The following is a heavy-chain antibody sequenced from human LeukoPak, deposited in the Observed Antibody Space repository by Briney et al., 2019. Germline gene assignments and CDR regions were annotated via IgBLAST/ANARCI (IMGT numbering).Heavy chain of an antibody. V-gene: IGHV3-30*02. CDR1: GFTFSSYA. D-gene: IGHD6-13*01. CDR3: ARDFGSGSSWRVFDY. Sequence: GGSLRLSCAASGFTFSSYAMHWVRQAPGKGLEWVAFIRFDGNNKYYADSVKGRFTISRDNSKNTLYLQVNSLRAEDTAVYYCARDFGSGSSWRVFDYWGQGTLVTVSP. CDR2: IRFDGNNK. J-gene: IGHJ4*02.